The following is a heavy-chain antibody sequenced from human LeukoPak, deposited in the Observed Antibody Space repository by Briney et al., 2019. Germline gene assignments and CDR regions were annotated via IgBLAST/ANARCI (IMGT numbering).Heavy chain of an antibody. J-gene: IGHJ4*02. D-gene: IGHD4-23*01. CDR2: ISRSSSYT. V-gene: IGHV3-21*01. Sequence: PGGSLRLSCAASGFTFSIYSMNWVRQAPGKGLEWVSSISRSSSYTYYADSVKGRFTISRDSAKNSLYLQMNSLRAEDTAVYYCARTRTTVDHSFDYWGQGTLVTVSS. CDR3: ARTRTTVDHSFDY. CDR1: GFTFSIYS.